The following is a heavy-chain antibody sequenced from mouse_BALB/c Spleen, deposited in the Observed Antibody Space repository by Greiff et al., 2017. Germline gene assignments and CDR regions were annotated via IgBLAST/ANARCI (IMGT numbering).Heavy chain of an antibody. CDR1: GYTFTSYV. V-gene: IGHV1-14*01. CDR3: ARTPYYYGSSYDWYFDV. J-gene: IGHJ1*01. CDR2: INPYNDGT. Sequence: EVQLQHSGPELVKPGASVKMSCKASGYTFTSYVMHWVKQKPGQGLEWIGYINPYNDGTKYNEKFKGKATLTSDKSSSTAYMELSSLTSEDSAVYYCARTPYYYGSSYDWYFDVWGAGTTVTGSS. D-gene: IGHD1-1*01.